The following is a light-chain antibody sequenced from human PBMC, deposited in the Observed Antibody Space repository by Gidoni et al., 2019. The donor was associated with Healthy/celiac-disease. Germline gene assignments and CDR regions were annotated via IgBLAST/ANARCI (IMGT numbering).Light chain of an antibody. J-gene: IGKJ4*01. Sequence: DIQMTKSPSSLSESVGDRVTITCRASQSIRSYLTWYQQKPGTAPKLLIYAASSFQSGVPSRFRGSGSVTDFTLTLSSLHPEDCATYYCQQSYCTPRTFGGGTKVEIK. CDR2: AAS. CDR3: QQSYCTPRT. V-gene: IGKV1-39*01. CDR1: QSIRSY.